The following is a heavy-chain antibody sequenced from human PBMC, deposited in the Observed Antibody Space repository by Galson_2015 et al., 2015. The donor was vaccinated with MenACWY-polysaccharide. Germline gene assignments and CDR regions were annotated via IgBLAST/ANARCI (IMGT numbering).Heavy chain of an antibody. D-gene: IGHD1-26*01. Sequence: SLRLSCAASGFSFSTYAMSWVRLTPGKGLEWVSGIVSAASYADSVKGRFTLSRDNSKNTLSLQMNSLRAEDTAVYYCAREVKGGGASHPFFDYWGQGTLVTVSS. CDR2: IVSAA. V-gene: IGHV3-23*01. CDR3: AREVKGGGASHPFFDY. CDR1: GFSFSTYA. J-gene: IGHJ4*02.